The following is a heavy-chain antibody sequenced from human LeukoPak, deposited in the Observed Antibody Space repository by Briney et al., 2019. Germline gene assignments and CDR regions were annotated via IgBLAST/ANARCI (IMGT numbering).Heavy chain of an antibody. CDR1: GGSINSYY. CDR2: IYHRGST. D-gene: IGHD4-17*01. J-gene: IGHJ4*02. Sequence: SETLSLTCTVSGGSINSYYWSWIRQPPGKGLEWIGYIYHRGSTNYNSSLKSRVSISVDTSKNQFSLKLSSVTAADTAVYYCARQTDYGDYVIFDYWGQGTLVTVSS. V-gene: IGHV4-59*12. CDR3: ARQTDYGDYVIFDY.